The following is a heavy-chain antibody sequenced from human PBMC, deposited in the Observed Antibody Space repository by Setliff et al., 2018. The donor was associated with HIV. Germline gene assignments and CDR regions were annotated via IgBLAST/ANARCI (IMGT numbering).Heavy chain of an antibody. CDR1: TFSVSEYA. CDR3: AKAPGWLFLSHY. J-gene: IGHJ4*02. V-gene: IGHV3-23*01. CDR2: IAGTSAST. D-gene: IGHD3-22*01. Sequence: PGGSLRLSCAASTFSVSEYAMSWVRQAPGKGLEWVSAIAGTSASTYYADSVKGRFTISRDSSKSMLYLQMNSLRVEDTAIYYCAKAPGWLFLSHYWGQGTLVTVSS.